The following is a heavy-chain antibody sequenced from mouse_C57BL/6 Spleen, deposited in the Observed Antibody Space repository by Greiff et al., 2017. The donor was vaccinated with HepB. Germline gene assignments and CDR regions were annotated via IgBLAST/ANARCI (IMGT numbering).Heavy chain of an antibody. CDR1: GYTFTSYW. V-gene: IGHV1-52*01. CDR3: ARGDYDYDDGWYFDV. Sequence: QVQLQQPGAELVRPGSSVKLSCKASGYTFTSYWMHWVKQRPIQGLEWIGNIDPSDSETHYNQKFKDKATLTVDKSSSTAYMQLSSLTSEDSAVYYCARGDYDYDDGWYFDVWGTGTTVTVSS. J-gene: IGHJ1*03. D-gene: IGHD2-4*01. CDR2: IDPSDSET.